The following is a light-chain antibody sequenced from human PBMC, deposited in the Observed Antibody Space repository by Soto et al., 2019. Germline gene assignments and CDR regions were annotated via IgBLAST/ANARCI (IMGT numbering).Light chain of an antibody. J-gene: IGKJ1*01. CDR2: DAS. CDR3: QQRSNWPT. Sequence: AIQLTQSPSSLSASVGDRVTISFRASQGISSALAWYQQKPGKAPKLLIYDASSLESGVPSRFSGSGSGTDFTLTISSLQPEDFATYYCQQRSNWPTFGQGTKVDIK. V-gene: IGKV1-13*02. CDR1: QGISSA.